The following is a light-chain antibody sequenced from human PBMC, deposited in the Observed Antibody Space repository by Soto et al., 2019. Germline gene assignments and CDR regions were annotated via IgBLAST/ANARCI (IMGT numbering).Light chain of an antibody. CDR2: GAT. CDR1: ESVSTN. V-gene: IGKV3-15*01. CDR3: QQYNNWPPWT. Sequence: ETVMTQSPATLSVSPGERATLSCRASESVSTNLAWYQQKPGQPPRLLIYGATTRATGIPARFSGSGSETEFTLTISSLQSEDFAVYYCQQYNNWPPWTFGQGTKVHIK. J-gene: IGKJ1*01.